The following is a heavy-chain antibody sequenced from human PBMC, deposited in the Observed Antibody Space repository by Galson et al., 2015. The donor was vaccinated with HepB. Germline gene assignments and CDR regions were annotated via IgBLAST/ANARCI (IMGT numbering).Heavy chain of an antibody. D-gene: IGHD3-22*01. V-gene: IGHV2-5*01. CDR2: IFWNDDK. CDR1: GFSVTTGGVG. J-gene: IGHJ4*02. CDR3: AHRNYYDSSGYTFDY. Sequence: PALVKPTQTLTLTCTFSGFSVTTGGVGVGWIRQPPGKALEWLALIFWNDDKFYSPSLKNRLTITKDTSKNQVVLTLSNMDPVDSATYYCAHRNYYDSSGYTFDYWGPGTPVIVSS.